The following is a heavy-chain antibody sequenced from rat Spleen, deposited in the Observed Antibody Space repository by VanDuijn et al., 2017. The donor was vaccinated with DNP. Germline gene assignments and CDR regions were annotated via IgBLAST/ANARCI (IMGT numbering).Heavy chain of an antibody. D-gene: IGHD1-11*01. CDR3: ARQPTEGIVSPYYAMDA. V-gene: IGHV3-1*01. CDR1: GYSITSNY. Sequence: EVQLQESGPGLVKPSQSLSLTCSVTGYSITSNYWGWIRKFPGNKMEWIGHISYSGSTSYNPSLKNRISITRDTSKNQFFLQLNSVTTEDTATYYCARQPTEGIVSPYYAMDAWGQGTSVTVSS. CDR2: ISYSGST. J-gene: IGHJ4*01.